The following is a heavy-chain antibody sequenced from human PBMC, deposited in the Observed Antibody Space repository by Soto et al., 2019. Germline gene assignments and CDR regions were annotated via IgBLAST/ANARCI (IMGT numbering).Heavy chain of an antibody. V-gene: IGHV5-51*01. CDR2: IYPGDSDT. CDR3: ARLPGIVAPGTVFLDN. J-gene: IGHJ4*02. Sequence: LGESLKISCKASGYRFTSSWIGWVRQMPGKGLKWMGIIYPGDSDTRYRPSFQGQVTISADKSSSTAYLQWNSLQASDTAMYYCARLPGIVAPGTVFLDNWGQGTMVTVSS. CDR1: GYRFTSSW. D-gene: IGHD1-1*01.